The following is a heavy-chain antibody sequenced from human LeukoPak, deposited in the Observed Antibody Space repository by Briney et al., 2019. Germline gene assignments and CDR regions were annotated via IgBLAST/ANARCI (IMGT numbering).Heavy chain of an antibody. V-gene: IGHV4-61*02. J-gene: IGHJ3*01. CDR1: GGSINSDNYY. CDR3: AREWSF. D-gene: IGHD3-10*01. Sequence: PSETLSLTCTVSGGSINSDNYYWNWIRQPAGRGLEWIGRISSSGTTNYKPSLNSRVTISLDTSKNQFSLMLNSVTAADTAVYYCAREWSFWGQGTKVTVSS. CDR2: ISSSGTT.